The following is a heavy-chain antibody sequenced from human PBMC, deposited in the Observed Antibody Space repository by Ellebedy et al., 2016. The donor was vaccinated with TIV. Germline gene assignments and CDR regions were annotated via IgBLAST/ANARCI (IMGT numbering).Heavy chain of an antibody. CDR2: ISSSSSYI. CDR1: GFTFSSYS. CDR3: ARLSWYGDGMDV. V-gene: IGHV3-21*01. J-gene: IGHJ6*02. D-gene: IGHD6-13*01. Sequence: GESLKISXAASGFTFSSYSMNWVRQAPGKGLEWVSSISSSSSYIYYADSVKGRFTISRDNAKNSLYLQMNSLRAEDTAVYYCARLSWYGDGMDVWGQGTTVTVSS.